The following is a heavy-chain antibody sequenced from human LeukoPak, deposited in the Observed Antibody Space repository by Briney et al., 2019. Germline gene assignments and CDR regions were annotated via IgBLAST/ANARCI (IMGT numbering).Heavy chain of an antibody. CDR2: ISYSGST. CDR3: GTYYYYYMDV. Sequence: SETLSLTCTVSGGSISSSSCYWGWIRQPPGKGLEWIGCISYSGSTYNNPSLKSRVTISVDTSKNQFSLKLSSVTAADTAVYYCGTYYYYYMDVWGKGTTVTVSS. CDR1: GGSISSSSCY. J-gene: IGHJ6*03. V-gene: IGHV4-39*07.